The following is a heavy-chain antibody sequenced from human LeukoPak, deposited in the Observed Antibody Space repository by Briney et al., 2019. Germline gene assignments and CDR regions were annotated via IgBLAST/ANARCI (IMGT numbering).Heavy chain of an antibody. Sequence: GGYSWGWIRQPPGKGLEWIGNIYHSGSTYYNPSLKSRVTISVDRSKNQFSLKLSSVTAADTAVYYCARGWGTVMVTDAFDIWGQGTMVTVSS. CDR2: IYHSGST. V-gene: IGHV4-30-2*01. J-gene: IGHJ3*02. CDR1: GGYS. CDR3: ARGWGTVMVTDAFDI. D-gene: IGHD5-18*01.